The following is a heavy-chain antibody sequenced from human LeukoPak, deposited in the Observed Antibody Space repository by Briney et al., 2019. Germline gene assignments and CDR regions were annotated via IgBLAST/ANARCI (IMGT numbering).Heavy chain of an antibody. CDR2: IRGSGGST. V-gene: IGHV3-23*01. D-gene: IGHD5-24*01. J-gene: IGHJ4*02. Sequence: GGSLRLSCAASGFIFRNYAMSWVRQAPVKGLEWVSAIRGSGGSTYYADSVKGRFTISRDNAKNSLYLQMNSLRAEDTAIYYCTRVGYIDEGIDYWGQGTLVTVSS. CDR3: TRVGYIDEGIDY. CDR1: GFIFRNYA.